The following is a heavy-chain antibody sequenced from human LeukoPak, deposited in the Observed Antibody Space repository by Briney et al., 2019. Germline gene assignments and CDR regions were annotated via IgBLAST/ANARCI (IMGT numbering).Heavy chain of an antibody. V-gene: IGHV1-2*02. Sequence: GASVKVSCKASGYTFTGYYMHWVRQAPGQGLEWMGWINPNSGGTNYAQKFQGRVTMTRDTSISTAYMELSRLRSDDTAVYYCARVWRATMAHGGGYFDYWGQGTLVTVSS. D-gene: IGHD3-10*01. CDR2: INPNSGGT. CDR3: ARVWRATMAHGGGYFDY. CDR1: GYTFTGYY. J-gene: IGHJ4*02.